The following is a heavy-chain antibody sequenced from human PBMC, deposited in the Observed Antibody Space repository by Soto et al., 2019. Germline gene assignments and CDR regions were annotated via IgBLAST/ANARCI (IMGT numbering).Heavy chain of an antibody. Sequence: EVQLVESVGGLVQPGGSLRLSCAASGFTISSYSMNWVRQAPGKGLEWVSYISSSSSTIYYADSVKGRLTISRDNAKNSLYLQMNSRRDEDAAVYYCAREGYPFDYWGQGTLVTVSS. CDR3: AREGYPFDY. CDR2: ISSSSSTI. J-gene: IGHJ4*02. D-gene: IGHD5-12*01. V-gene: IGHV3-48*02. CDR1: GFTISSYS.